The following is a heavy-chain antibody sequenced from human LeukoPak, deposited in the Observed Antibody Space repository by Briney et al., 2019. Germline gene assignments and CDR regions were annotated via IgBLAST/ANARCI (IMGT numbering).Heavy chain of an antibody. D-gene: IGHD6-6*01. CDR3: ARHFAYSSSSYFDY. CDR1: GGSISSSRHY. CDR2: ILYSGST. V-gene: IGHV4-39*01. J-gene: IGHJ4*02. Sequence: SETLSLTCTVSGGSISSSRHYWGWIRQPPGKGLEWIGNILYSGSTNYNPSLKSRVTMFEDKSKNQFSLRLYSVTVADTAVYYCARHFAYSSSSYFDYWGQGSLVTVSS.